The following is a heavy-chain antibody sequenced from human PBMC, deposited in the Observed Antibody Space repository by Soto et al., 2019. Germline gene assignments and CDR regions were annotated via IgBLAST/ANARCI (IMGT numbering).Heavy chain of an antibody. CDR2: IIPIFGTA. D-gene: IGHD3-9*01. V-gene: IGHV1-69*13. Sequence: SVKVSCKASGGTFSSYAISWVRQAPGQGLEWMGGIIPIFGTANYAQKFQGRVTITADESTSTAYMELSSLRSEDTAVYYCARAYDILTGPLFGPWGQGTMVTVYS. J-gene: IGHJ5*02. CDR3: ARAYDILTGPLFGP. CDR1: GGTFSSYA.